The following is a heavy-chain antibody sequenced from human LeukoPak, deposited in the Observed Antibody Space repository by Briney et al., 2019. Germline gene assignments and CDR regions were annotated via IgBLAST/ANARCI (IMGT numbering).Heavy chain of an antibody. CDR2: INPNSGGT. CDR3: ARTLYSSSSENYFDY. CDR1: GYTFTGYY. Sequence: ASVKVSCKASGYTFTGYYMHWVRQAPGQGLEWMGWINPNSGGTNYAQKFQGRVTMTRDTSISTAYMELSRLRSDDTAVYFCARTLYSSSSENYFDYWGQGTLVTVSS. J-gene: IGHJ4*02. V-gene: IGHV1-2*02. D-gene: IGHD6-6*01.